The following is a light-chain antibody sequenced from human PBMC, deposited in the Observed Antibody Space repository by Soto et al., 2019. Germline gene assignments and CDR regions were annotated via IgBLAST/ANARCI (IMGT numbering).Light chain of an antibody. CDR3: QQYKNWPLIT. CDR2: GAT. J-gene: IGKJ5*01. V-gene: IGKV3-15*01. Sequence: EIVMTQSPTILSVSPGERATLSCRSSQSVSSNLAWYQQKPGQAPRLLIHGATTRATGIPARFSGSGSGTEFTLTISSLQSEDFAVYYCQQYKNWPLITFGQGTRLEI. CDR1: QSVSSN.